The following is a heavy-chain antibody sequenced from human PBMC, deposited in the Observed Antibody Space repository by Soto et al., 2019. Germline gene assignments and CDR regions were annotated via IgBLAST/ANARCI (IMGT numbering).Heavy chain of an antibody. CDR1: GFTSSSYW. J-gene: IGHJ4*02. CDR2: INNAGSNT. Sequence: GGSLRLSCAASGFTSSSYWMHWVRQAPGKGLVWVARINNAGSNTIYADSVKGRFTISRDNSQNTLVLQMDSLRVEDTATYYCMKDRAFRTVAGTDHWGQGTLVTVSS. V-gene: IGHV3-74*01. D-gene: IGHD6-19*01. CDR3: MKDRAFRTVAGTDH.